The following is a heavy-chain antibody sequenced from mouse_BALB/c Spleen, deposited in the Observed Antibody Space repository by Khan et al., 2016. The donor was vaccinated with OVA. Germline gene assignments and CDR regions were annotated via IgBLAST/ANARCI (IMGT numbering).Heavy chain of an antibody. D-gene: IGHD2-12*01. CDR3: TRGGYSSFAY. CDR2: IYPGINDT. Sequence: EVQLQQSGTVLARPGASVKMSCKASGYIFTSYLIHWVKQRPGQGLEWIGDIYPGINDTTYNQKFKDKAKLTATTSASTAYMELSSLTNEDSAVYYCTRGGYSSFAYWGQGTLVTVSA. J-gene: IGHJ3*01. CDR1: GYIFTSYL. V-gene: IGHV1-5*01.